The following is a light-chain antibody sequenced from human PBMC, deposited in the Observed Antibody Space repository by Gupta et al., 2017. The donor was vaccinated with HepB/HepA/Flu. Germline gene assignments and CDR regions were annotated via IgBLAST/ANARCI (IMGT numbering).Light chain of an antibody. J-gene: IGKJ1*01. CDR2: SAS. CDR1: QTIEKC. V-gene: IGKV1-39*01. Sequence: DIQMTQSPSSLSASVGDRVTITCRASQTIEKCLNWYQQSPGKVPKLLIYSASTLQSGVPSRISGSGSGTDFSLTISILQPEDFATYYCQQCYSAPTFGQGTKVEIK. CDR3: QQCYSAPT.